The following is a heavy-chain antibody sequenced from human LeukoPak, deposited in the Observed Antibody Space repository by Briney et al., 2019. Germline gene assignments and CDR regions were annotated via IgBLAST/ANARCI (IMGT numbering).Heavy chain of an antibody. CDR3: SGRGAGPYYFEF. CDR1: GISFDDYH. CDR2: ISSRGNVM. Sequence: GGSLRLSCAASGISFDDYHMNWIRQSPGKGLEWISYISSRGNVMYYADSVQGRFTISRDTTKNSWYLQMSSLRVEDTAVYYCSGRGAGPYYFEFWGQGTLVTVSS. D-gene: IGHD1-26*01. J-gene: IGHJ4*02. V-gene: IGHV3-11*01.